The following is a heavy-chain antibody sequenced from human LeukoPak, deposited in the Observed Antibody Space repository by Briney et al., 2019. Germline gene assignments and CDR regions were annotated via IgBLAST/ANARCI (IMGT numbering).Heavy chain of an antibody. D-gene: IGHD5-12*01. V-gene: IGHV1-2*02. CDR2: INPNSGGT. CDR3: ARDRGGYGLDS. Sequence: SVKVSCEASGYSFTGYYMYWVRQAPGQGLEWMGWINPNSGGTNSAQKFQGRVTMTRDTSISTAYMELSSLASDDTAVYYCARDRGGYGLDSWGQGALITVSS. CDR1: GYSFTGYY. J-gene: IGHJ4*02.